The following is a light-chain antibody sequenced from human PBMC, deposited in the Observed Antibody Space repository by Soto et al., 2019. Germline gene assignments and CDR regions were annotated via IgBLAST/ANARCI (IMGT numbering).Light chain of an antibody. Sequence: QSVLTQPASVSGSPGQSITISCPGTSSDVGSYNLVSWYQQHPGKAPKLMIYEVCKRPSGVSDRCTCSKSGNAASLTVSVLQAEDEADYYCCAYAGSSTLDVFGTGTEVTVL. CDR3: CAYAGSSTLDV. J-gene: IGLJ1*01. V-gene: IGLV2-23*02. CDR1: SSDVGSYNL. CDR2: EVC.